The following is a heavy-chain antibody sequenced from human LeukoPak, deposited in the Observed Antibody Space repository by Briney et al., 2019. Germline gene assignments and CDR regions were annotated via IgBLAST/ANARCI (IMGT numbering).Heavy chain of an antibody. CDR2: IYTSGST. CDR1: GGSISSGSYY. D-gene: IGHD3-16*01. Sequence: SETLSLTCTVSGGSISSGSYYWSWIRQPAGKGLEWIGRIYTSGSTNYNPSLKSRVTISVDTSKNQFSLKLSSVTAADTAVYYCASRGPITFGEVWGQGTLVTVSS. J-gene: IGHJ4*02. V-gene: IGHV4-61*02. CDR3: ASRGPITFGEV.